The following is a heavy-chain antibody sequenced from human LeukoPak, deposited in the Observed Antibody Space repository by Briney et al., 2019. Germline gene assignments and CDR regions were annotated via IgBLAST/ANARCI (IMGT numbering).Heavy chain of an antibody. J-gene: IGHJ6*03. Sequence: GGSLRLSCAASGFTFSSYAMSWVRQAPGKGLEWVSAISGSGASTYYADSVKGRFTISRDNSKNTLYLQMNSLRAEDTAVYYCAKDHSYYYGSGSYWDYYYYYMDVWGKGTTVTVSS. D-gene: IGHD3-10*01. V-gene: IGHV3-23*01. CDR2: ISGSGAST. CDR3: AKDHSYYYGSGSYWDYYYYYMDV. CDR1: GFTFSSYA.